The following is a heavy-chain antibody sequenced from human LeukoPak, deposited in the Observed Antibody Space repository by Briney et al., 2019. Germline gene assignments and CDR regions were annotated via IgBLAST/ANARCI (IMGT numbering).Heavy chain of an antibody. J-gene: IGHJ4*02. CDR3: ANYGGNSGGFDY. CDR2: IYYSGST. Sequence: PSETLSLTCTVSGGSISSYYWSWIRQPPGKGLEWIGYIYYSGSTNYNPSLKSRVTISVDTSKNQFSLKLSSVTAADTAVYYCANYGGNSGGFDYWGQGTLVTVSS. CDR1: GGSISSYY. V-gene: IGHV4-59*08. D-gene: IGHD4-23*01.